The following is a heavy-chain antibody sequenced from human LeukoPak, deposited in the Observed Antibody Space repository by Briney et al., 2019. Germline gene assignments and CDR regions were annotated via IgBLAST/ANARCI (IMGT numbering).Heavy chain of an antibody. D-gene: IGHD6-19*01. Sequence: KPSQTLSLTCTVSGVSISSYYWSWIRPPPGKGLGWSGYIYYSGSTNYNPPLKSRVTISVVTSNNQFSLKLRSVTAADTAVYYCALLNQVAEGPYWGQGTLVTVSS. J-gene: IGHJ4*02. V-gene: IGHV4-59*01. CDR2: IYYSGST. CDR3: ALLNQVAEGPY. CDR1: GVSISSYY.